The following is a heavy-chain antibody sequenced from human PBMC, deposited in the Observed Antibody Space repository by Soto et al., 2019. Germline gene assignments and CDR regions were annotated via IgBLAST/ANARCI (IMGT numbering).Heavy chain of an antibody. Sequence: SETLSLTCTVSGGSISSSSYYWGWIRQPPGKGLEWIGSIYYSGSTYYNPSLKSRVTISVDTSKNQFSLKLSSVTAADTAVYYCARREYASLSWGQGTLVTVSS. V-gene: IGHV4-39*01. CDR2: IYYSGST. CDR3: ARREYASLS. CDR1: GGSISSSSYY. J-gene: IGHJ5*02.